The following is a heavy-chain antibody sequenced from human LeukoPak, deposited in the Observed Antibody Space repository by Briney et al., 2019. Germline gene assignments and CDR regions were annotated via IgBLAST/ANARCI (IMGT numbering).Heavy chain of an antibody. V-gene: IGHV3-74*01. CDR1: GFTFSSYW. CDR2: INSDGSST. D-gene: IGHD4-17*01. J-gene: IGHJ4*02. Sequence: PGGSLRLSCAASGFTFSSYWMHWVRQAPGKGLVWVSRINSDGSSTNYAGSVKGRFTISRDNAKNTLYLQMNSLRAEDTAVYYCARTYGDYEDDFWGQGTLVTVSS. CDR3: ARTYGDYEDDF.